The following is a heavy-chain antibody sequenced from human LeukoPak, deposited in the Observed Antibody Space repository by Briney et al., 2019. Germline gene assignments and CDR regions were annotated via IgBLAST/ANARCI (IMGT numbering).Heavy chain of an antibody. V-gene: IGHV3-53*01. CDR3: ASGYYYDSSGYYPFDY. CDR2: IYSGGST. Sequence: SRGSLRLSCAASGFTVSSNYMSWVRQAPGKGLEWVSVIYSGGSTYYADSVKGRFTISRDNSKNTLYLQMNSLRAEDTAVYYCASGYYYDSSGYYPFDYWGQGTLVTVSS. J-gene: IGHJ4*02. D-gene: IGHD3-22*01. CDR1: GFTVSSNY.